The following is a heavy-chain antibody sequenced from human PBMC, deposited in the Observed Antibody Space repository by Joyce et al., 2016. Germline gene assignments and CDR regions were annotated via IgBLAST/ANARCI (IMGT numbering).Heavy chain of an antibody. CDR3: AREKSIGELTSHPKYSGLDV. V-gene: IGHV1-3*01. CDR1: GYTFTTYA. D-gene: IGHD3-3*02. CDR2: INGGNGGK. Sequence: QVHLAPSGDEVRKPGASVKVSCKVSGYTFTTYAIHWLRQAPGQRLEWLGWINGGNGGKKKAQKLEGGFIMSGDPSASTVYMELRGRRSEDTAVYYCAREKSIGELTSHPKYSGLDVWGQGTTVTVSS. J-gene: IGHJ6*02.